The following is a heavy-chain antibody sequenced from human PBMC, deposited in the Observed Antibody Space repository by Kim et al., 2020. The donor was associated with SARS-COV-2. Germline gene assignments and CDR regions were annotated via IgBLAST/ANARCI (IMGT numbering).Heavy chain of an antibody. D-gene: IGHD6-13*01. Sequence: SYADSVKRRFTISRDNAKNTLYLQMNSLRAEDTAVYYCARVSGHSSSPDYWGQGTLVTVSS. J-gene: IGHJ4*02. CDR3: ARVSGHSSSPDY. V-gene: IGHV3-74*01.